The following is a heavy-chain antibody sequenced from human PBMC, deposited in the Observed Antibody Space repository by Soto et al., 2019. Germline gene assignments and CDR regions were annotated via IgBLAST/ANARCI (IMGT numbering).Heavy chain of an antibody. CDR3: APPLHYGMNV. Sequence: ASVKFSCKASGSTFSNYGLNWVRQAPGQGLEWMGWVSANNGHTNYAQNLQGRVSMTTDTSTSTAYMELRGLTFDDTAVYYCAPPLHYGMNVWGQGTTVTVSS. J-gene: IGHJ6*02. CDR1: GSTFSNYG. CDR2: VSANNGHT. V-gene: IGHV1-18*01.